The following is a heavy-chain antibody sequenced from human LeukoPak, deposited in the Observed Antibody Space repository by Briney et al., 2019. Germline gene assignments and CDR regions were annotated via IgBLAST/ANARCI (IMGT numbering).Heavy chain of an antibody. CDR2: INIDGTST. Sequence: GGSLRLSCAASGFTFSNYWMHWVRQIPGKGLMCVSRINIDGTSTSYADSVKGRFTISRDNAKNALYLQMNSLRAEDTAVYYCARGSNDWYGIDYWGQGALVKISS. CDR1: GFTFSNYW. CDR3: ARGSNDWYGIDY. J-gene: IGHJ4*02. D-gene: IGHD3-9*01. V-gene: IGHV3-74*01.